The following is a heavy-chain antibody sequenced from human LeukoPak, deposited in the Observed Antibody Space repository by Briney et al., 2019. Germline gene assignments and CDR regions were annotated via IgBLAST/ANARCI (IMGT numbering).Heavy chain of an antibody. CDR2: ISGSGGST. CDR3: AKSYGDYVVYYFDY. V-gene: IGHV3-23*01. J-gene: IGHJ4*02. Sequence: GGSLRLSCAASGFTFSSYDMSWVRQAPGKGLEWVSAISGSGGSTYYADSVKGRFTISRDNSKNTLYLQMNSLRAEDTAVYYCAKSYGDYVVYYFDYWGQGTLVTVSS. CDR1: GFTFSSYD. D-gene: IGHD4-17*01.